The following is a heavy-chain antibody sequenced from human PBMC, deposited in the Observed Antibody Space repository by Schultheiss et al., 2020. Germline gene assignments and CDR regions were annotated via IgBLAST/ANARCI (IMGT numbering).Heavy chain of an antibody. D-gene: IGHD1-1*01. Sequence: GGSLRLSCAASGFTFSNAWMSWVRQAPGKGLEWIGSIYYSGSTYYADSVKGRFTISRDNSKNTLYLQMKSLRGEDTAVYYCARGLGTGRAPFDYWGQGTLVTVSS. J-gene: IGHJ4*02. CDR2: IYYSGST. V-gene: IGHV3-66*01. CDR1: GFTFSNAW. CDR3: ARGLGTGRAPFDY.